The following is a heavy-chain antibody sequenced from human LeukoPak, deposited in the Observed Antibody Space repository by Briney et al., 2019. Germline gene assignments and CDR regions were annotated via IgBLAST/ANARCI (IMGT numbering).Heavy chain of an antibody. D-gene: IGHD3-3*01. CDR2: IYYSGST. CDR3: ARHILSITIFGVVGLGFDP. Sequence: PSETLSLTCAVYGGSLSGYYWSWIRQPPGKGLEWIGSIYYSGSTYYNPSLKSRVTISVDTSKNQFSLKLSSVTAADTAVYYCARHILSITIFGVVGLGFDPWGQGTLVTVSS. CDR1: GGSLSGYY. V-gene: IGHV4-39*01. J-gene: IGHJ5*02.